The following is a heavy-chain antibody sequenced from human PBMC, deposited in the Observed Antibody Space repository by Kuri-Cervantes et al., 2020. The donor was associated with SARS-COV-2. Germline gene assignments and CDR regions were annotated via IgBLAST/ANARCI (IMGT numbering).Heavy chain of an antibody. V-gene: IGHV3-7*04. CDR1: GFTFSNYW. CDR2: IKQDGSEK. CDR3: ARDLDGYYYARSGYYFGRAPPKHWHFDL. J-gene: IGHJ2*01. Sequence: GGSLRLSCAASGFTFSNYWMSWVRQSPGKGLEWVANIKQDGSEKYYVDSVKGRFIISRDNAKNSLYLQMNSLRAEDTAVYYCARDLDGYYYARSGYYFGRAPPKHWHFDLWGRGTLVTVSS. D-gene: IGHD3-22*01.